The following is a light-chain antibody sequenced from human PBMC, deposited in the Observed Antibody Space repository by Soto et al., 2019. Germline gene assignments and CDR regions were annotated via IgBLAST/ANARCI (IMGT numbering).Light chain of an antibody. CDR1: SSDVGGHNY. J-gene: IGLJ1*01. V-gene: IGLV2-14*01. CDR2: EVS. Sequence: QSVLTQPASVSGSPGQSITISCTGTSSDVGGHNYVSWYQQHPGKAPKLMIYEVSNRPSGVSNRFSGSKSGNTASLTISGLQAEDEADYYCSSYTSSSKNVFGTGTKLTVL. CDR3: SSYTSSSKNV.